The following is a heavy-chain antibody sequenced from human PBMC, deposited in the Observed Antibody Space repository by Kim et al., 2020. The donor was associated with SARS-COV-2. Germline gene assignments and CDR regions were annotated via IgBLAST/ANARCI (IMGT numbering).Heavy chain of an antibody. J-gene: IGHJ5*02. CDR2: INTDNGNT. CDR1: GYTFTNYL. V-gene: IGHV1-3*04. CDR3: ARDKAYNWFDP. Sequence: ASVKVSCKASGYTFTNYLMHWVRQVPGQGLEWIGWINTDNGNTKYSQKFQGRVTITRDTSASTGYMELSSLRSEDTAVYYCARDKAYNWFDPWGQGTLVT.